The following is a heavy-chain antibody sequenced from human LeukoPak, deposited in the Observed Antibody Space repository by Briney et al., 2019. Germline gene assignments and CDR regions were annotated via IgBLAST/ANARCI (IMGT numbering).Heavy chain of an antibody. V-gene: IGHV3-74*01. D-gene: IGHD6-19*01. Sequence: HPGGSLRLSCAASGFTFSKYWMLWVRQAPGKGLESVSRINTDGTVTTYADSVKGQFTDSRDNADNTMFLQMNSVRDEDTAVYYCATKQWLAPPPDSWGQGTPVTVSS. CDR3: ATKQWLAPPPDS. CDR1: GFTFSKYW. J-gene: IGHJ4*02. CDR2: INTDGTVT.